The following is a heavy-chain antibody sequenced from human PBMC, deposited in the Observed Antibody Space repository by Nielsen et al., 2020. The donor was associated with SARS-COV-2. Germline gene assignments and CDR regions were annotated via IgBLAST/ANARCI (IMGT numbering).Heavy chain of an antibody. V-gene: IGHV5-10-1*01. CDR1: GYSLSNSW. CDR2: IDPRDSYT. D-gene: IGHD2-21*01. J-gene: IGHJ4*02. Sequence: GESLKISCKASGYSLSNSWITWMRQTLGKGLEWIGRIDPRDSYTNYSPSFKGHVTMSVDKSRTTSGRTTAYLQWRSLEASDTAVFYCATHWPSNWYSDFWGQGTLVTVSS. CDR3: ATHWPSNWYSDF.